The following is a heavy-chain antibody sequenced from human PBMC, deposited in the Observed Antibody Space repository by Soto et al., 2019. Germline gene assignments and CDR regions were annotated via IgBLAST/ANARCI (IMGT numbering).Heavy chain of an antibody. CDR1: GYTFIDYY. Sequence: ASVKVSCKASGYTFIDYYMHWVRQAPGQGLEWMGWINPNSGGTNYAQKFQGWVTMTRDTSISTAYMELSRLRSDDTAVFYCARARITIFGVVTEEYYFDYWGQGTLVPVSS. CDR3: ARARITIFGVVTEEYYFDY. J-gene: IGHJ4*02. V-gene: IGHV1-2*04. D-gene: IGHD3-3*01. CDR2: INPNSGGT.